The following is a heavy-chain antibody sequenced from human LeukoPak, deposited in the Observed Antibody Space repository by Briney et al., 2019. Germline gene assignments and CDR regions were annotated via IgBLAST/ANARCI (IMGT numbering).Heavy chain of an antibody. CDR3: ASWDYYYDTYGLDY. V-gene: IGHV1-69*13. CDR1: GGTFSSYA. Sequence: GASVKVSCKASGGTFSSYAISWVRQAPGQGLEWMGGIIPIFGTANYAQKFQGRVTITADEFTSTAYMELSSLRSEDTAVYYCASWDYYYDTYGLDYWGQGTLVTVPS. J-gene: IGHJ4*02. D-gene: IGHD3-22*01. CDR2: IIPIFGTA.